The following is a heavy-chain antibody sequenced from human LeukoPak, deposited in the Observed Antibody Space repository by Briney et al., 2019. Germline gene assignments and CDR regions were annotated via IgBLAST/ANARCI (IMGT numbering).Heavy chain of an antibody. D-gene: IGHD6-13*01. CDR3: AKRRTFSSTDIAALAPFDY. V-gene: IGHV3-23*01. J-gene: IGHJ4*02. CDR1: GFIFSSYS. Sequence: GGSLRLSCAASGFIFSSYSMNWVRQAPGKGLEWVSSISGSGGSTYYADSVKGRFTISRDNSKNTLYLQMNSLRAEDTAVYYCAKRRTFSSTDIAALAPFDYWGQGTLVTVSS. CDR2: ISGSGGST.